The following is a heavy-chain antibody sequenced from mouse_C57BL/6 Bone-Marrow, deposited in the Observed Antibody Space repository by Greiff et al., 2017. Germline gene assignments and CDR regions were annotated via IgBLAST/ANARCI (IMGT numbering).Heavy chain of an antibody. D-gene: IGHD1-1*01. V-gene: IGHV1-19*01. J-gene: IGHJ2*01. Sequence: EVQLQQSGPVLVKPGASVKMSCKASGYTFTDYYMNWVKQSPGKSLEWIGVINPYNGGTSYNQKFKGQATLTVDKSSSTAYMELNSLTSEDSAVXYCARGRNATVARGDYGGQGTTLTVSS. CDR3: ARGRNATVARGDY. CDR1: GYTFTDYY. CDR2: INPYNGGT.